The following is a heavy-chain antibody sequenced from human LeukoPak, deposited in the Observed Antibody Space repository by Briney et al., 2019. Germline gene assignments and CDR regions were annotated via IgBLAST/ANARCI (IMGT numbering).Heavy chain of an antibody. D-gene: IGHD6-19*01. Sequence: SETLSLTCTVSSGSISTSNYYWGWVRQPPGKALEWIGNIFYSGSTYYSPSLKSRVTISLDTSKNQFSLKLSSVTAADTAVYYCARDKRVAGIDYWGQGTLVTVSS. V-gene: IGHV4-39*07. CDR3: ARDKRVAGIDY. CDR2: IFYSGST. CDR1: SGSISTSNYY. J-gene: IGHJ4*02.